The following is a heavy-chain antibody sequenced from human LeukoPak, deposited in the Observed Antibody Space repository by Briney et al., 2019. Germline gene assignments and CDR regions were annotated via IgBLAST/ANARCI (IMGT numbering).Heavy chain of an antibody. CDR3: ASPRPVCSGGSCYLNWFDP. Sequence: PSETLSLTCTVSGGSISSYYWSWIRRPPGKGLEWIGYIYYSGSTNYNPSLKSRVTISVDTSKNQFSLKLSSVTAADTAVYYCASPRPVCSGGSCYLNWFDPWGQGTLVTVSS. J-gene: IGHJ5*02. CDR2: IYYSGST. D-gene: IGHD2-15*01. V-gene: IGHV4-59*01. CDR1: GGSISSYY.